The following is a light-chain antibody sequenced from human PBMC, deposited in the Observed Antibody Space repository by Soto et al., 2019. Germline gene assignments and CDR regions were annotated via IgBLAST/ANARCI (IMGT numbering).Light chain of an antibody. CDR1: QSVSSTY. Sequence: ETVLTQSPGTLSLSPGERATLSCRASQSVSSTYLSWYQQKPGQAPRLLIYAASSRETGIPDTFSGSGSGTDFTLTISRLEPEDFAVYYFQQYDSSPYTFGQGTKLEIK. V-gene: IGKV3-20*01. CDR3: QQYDSSPYT. J-gene: IGKJ2*01. CDR2: AAS.